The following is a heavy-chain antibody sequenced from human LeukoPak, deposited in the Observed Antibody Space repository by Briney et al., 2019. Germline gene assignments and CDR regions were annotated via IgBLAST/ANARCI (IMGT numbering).Heavy chain of an antibody. D-gene: IGHD1-26*01. CDR1: GGSINNYY. Sequence: SETLSLTCTVSGGSINNYYWSWIRQPPGKGLEWIGYIYYRGSTNYNPSLKSRVTFSVDTSKNQFSLKLNSVTAADTAVYYCARGVVGVDYWGQGTLVTVSS. J-gene: IGHJ4*02. CDR3: ARGVVGVDY. CDR2: IYYRGST. V-gene: IGHV4-59*01.